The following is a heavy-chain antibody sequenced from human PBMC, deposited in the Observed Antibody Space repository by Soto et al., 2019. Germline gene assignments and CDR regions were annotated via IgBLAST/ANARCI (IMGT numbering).Heavy chain of an antibody. D-gene: IGHD3-22*01. CDR2: ISYDGSNK. Sequence: QVQLVESGGGVVQPGRSLRLSCAASGFTFSSYAMHWVRQAPGKGLEWVAVISYDGSNKYYADSVKGRFTISRDNSKNTLYLQMNSLRAEDTAVYYCARDAYYYESSGFFDPWGQGTLVTVSS. CDR1: GFTFSSYA. J-gene: IGHJ5*02. CDR3: ARDAYYYESSGFFDP. V-gene: IGHV3-30-3*01.